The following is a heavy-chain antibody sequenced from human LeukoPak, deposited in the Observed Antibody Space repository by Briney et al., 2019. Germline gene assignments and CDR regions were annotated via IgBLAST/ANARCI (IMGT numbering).Heavy chain of an antibody. CDR2: ISAYNGNT. J-gene: IGHJ4*02. Sequence: ASVKVSCKASGYTFTGYYMHWVRQAPGQGLEWMGWISAYNGNTNYAQKLQGRVTMTTDTSTSTAYMELRSLRSDDTAVYYCARGRVSWEYYFDYWGQGTLVTVSS. D-gene: IGHD1-26*01. V-gene: IGHV1-18*04. CDR3: ARGRVSWEYYFDY. CDR1: GYTFTGYY.